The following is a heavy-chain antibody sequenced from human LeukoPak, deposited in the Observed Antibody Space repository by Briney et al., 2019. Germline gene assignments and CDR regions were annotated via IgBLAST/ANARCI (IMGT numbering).Heavy chain of an antibody. J-gene: IGHJ3*02. V-gene: IGHV1-2*06. CDR1: GYTFTGYY. D-gene: IGHD3-3*01. CDR3: ARGDTIRFLEWLEPPDAFDI. CDR2: INPNSGGT. Sequence: GASVKVSCKASGYTFTGYYMYWVRQAPGQGLEWMGRINPNSGGTNYAQKFQGRVTMTRDTSISTAYMELSRLRSDDTAVYYCARGDTIRFLEWLEPPDAFDIWGQGTMVTVSS.